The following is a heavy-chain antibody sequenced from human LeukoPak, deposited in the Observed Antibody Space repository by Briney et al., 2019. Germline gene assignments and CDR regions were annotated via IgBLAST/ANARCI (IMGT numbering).Heavy chain of an antibody. CDR2: IRFTGSYI. Sequence: GGSLRLSCVASGFTFSHYSMNWVRQAPGKGLEWVSSIRFTGSYIYYADSVKGRFTISRDNAKNSLYLQMNSLRAEDTAVYYCARDFILTGYYDYWGQGTLVTVSS. J-gene: IGHJ4*02. V-gene: IGHV3-21*04. D-gene: IGHD3-9*01. CDR3: ARDFILTGYYDY. CDR1: GFTFSHYS.